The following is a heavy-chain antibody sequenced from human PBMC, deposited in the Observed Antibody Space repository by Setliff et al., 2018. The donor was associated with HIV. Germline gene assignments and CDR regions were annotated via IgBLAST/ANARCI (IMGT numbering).Heavy chain of an antibody. Sequence: SETLSLTCTVSGGSISSSSYYWGWIRQSPGKGLEWIGSMYYGGSTFYNPSLKSRVTISEDTSKNQVSLKLSSMTAADTAIYYCARGLYYDSKSLDYWGQGTLVTVSA. J-gene: IGHJ4*02. CDR1: GGSISSSSYY. CDR3: ARGLYYDSKSLDY. V-gene: IGHV4-39*07. CDR2: MYYGGST. D-gene: IGHD3-22*01.